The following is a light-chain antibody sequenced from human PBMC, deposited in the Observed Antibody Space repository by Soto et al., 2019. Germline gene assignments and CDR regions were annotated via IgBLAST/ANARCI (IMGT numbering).Light chain of an antibody. CDR2: DAS. CDR3: QHYNGYFSRGT. Sequence: DIQMTQSPSTLSASVGDTVTITCRASRSITNWLAWYQQKPGKAPQLLIYDASTLESGVPSKFSGSGSGTEFTLTISSLQPDDSATYYCQHYNGYFSRGTFGPGTKVDIK. J-gene: IGKJ3*01. V-gene: IGKV1-5*01. CDR1: RSITNW.